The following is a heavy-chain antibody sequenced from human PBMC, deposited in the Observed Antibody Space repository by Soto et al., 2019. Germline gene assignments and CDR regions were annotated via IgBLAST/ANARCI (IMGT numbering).Heavy chain of an antibody. V-gene: IGHV3-53*01. Sequence: GGSLRLSCAASGLTVSSSYMSWVRQAPGKGLQWVSVIYSAGSTYYENSVKGRFTISRDISTNMVYLQMSSLTDEDTAVYYCARAREQEYSSATFFDIWGQGALVTVYS. CDR3: ARAREQEYSSATFFDI. CDR2: IYSAGST. D-gene: IGHD5-18*01. J-gene: IGHJ4*02. CDR1: GLTVSSSY.